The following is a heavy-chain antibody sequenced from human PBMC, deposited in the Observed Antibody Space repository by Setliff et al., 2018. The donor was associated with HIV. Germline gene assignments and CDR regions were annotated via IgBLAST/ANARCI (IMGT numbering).Heavy chain of an antibody. CDR2: IYTSGST. D-gene: IGHD3-10*01. CDR3: ASGHYGSGRDYYYMDV. V-gene: IGHV4-61*09. CDR1: GGSISSGSYY. Sequence: SETLSLTCAVSGGSISSGSYYWSGIRQPAGKGLEWIGHIYTSGSTNYNPSLKSRVTISVDTSKNQFSLKLSFVTAADTAVYYCASGHYGSGRDYYYMDVWGTGTTVTVSS. J-gene: IGHJ6*03.